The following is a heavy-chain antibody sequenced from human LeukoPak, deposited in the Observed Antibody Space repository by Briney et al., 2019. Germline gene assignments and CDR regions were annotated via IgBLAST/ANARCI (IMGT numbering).Heavy chain of an antibody. D-gene: IGHD2-2*03. CDR2: IGGGGGDT. Sequence: GGSLRLSCAALSGFTFHNYAMTWVRPAPGEGLEWVSTIGGGGGDTYYADSVKGRFTISRDNSKNTLYLQMNSLRADDTAVYFCAKAVRGYLWYFDYWGQGTLVSVPS. J-gene: IGHJ4*02. CDR1: GFTFHNYA. V-gene: IGHV3-23*01. CDR3: AKAVRGYLWYFDY.